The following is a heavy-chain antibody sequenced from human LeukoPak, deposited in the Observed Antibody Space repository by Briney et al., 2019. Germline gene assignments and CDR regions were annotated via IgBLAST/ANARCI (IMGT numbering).Heavy chain of an antibody. Sequence: SGPTLVKPTQTLTLTCTFSGFSLTTSGVGVGWIRQPPGKALEGLALIYWNDDKRYNPSLESRLTITRDTSKNQVVLTMTNMEFVDTATYYCAHRRVAARPSFFWFDPWGQGTLVTVSS. CDR3: AHRRVAARPSFFWFDP. D-gene: IGHD6-6*01. CDR2: IYWNDDK. CDR1: GFSLTTSGVG. J-gene: IGHJ5*02. V-gene: IGHV2-5*01.